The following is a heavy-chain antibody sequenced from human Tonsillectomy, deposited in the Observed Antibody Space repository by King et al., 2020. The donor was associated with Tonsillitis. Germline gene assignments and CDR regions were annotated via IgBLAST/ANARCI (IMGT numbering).Heavy chain of an antibody. CDR1: GFTFSSYS. V-gene: IGHV3-21*01. Sequence: VQLVESGGGLVKPGGSLRLSCAASGFTFSSYSMNWVRQARGKGLQWVSSISISSSYIYYADSVKGRFSISRDNAKNSLYLQMNSLRAEDTAVYYCARDRDWNYRDAFDIWGQGTMVTVSS. CDR3: ARDRDWNYRDAFDI. D-gene: IGHD1-7*01. J-gene: IGHJ3*02. CDR2: ISISSSYI.